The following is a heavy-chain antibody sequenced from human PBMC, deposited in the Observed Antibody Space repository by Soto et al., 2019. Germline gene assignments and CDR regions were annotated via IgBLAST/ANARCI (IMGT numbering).Heavy chain of an antibody. CDR2: INAGNGNT. V-gene: IGHV1-3*01. CDR3: ARDPSHYYGMDV. CDR1: GYTFTSYA. J-gene: IGHJ6*02. Sequence: QVQLVQSGAEVKKPGASVKVSCKASGYTFTSYAMHWVRQAPEQRLEWMGWINAGNGNTKYSQKFQGRVTITRDTSASTAYMELSSLRSEDTAVYYCARDPSHYYGMDVWGQGTTVTVSS.